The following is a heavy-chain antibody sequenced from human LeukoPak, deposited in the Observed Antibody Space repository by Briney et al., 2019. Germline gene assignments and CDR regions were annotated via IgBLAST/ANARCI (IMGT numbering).Heavy chain of an antibody. D-gene: IGHD3-22*01. Sequence: SETLSLTCTISGGSISSYYWSWIRQPAGKGLEWIGRIYTSASTNYNPSLKSRVTMSVDTSKNQFSLKLSSVTAADTAVYYCARGLPYYYDSSLGDDAFDIRGQGTMVTVSS. J-gene: IGHJ3*02. CDR2: IYTSAST. CDR1: GGSISSYY. V-gene: IGHV4-4*07. CDR3: ARGLPYYYDSSLGDDAFDI.